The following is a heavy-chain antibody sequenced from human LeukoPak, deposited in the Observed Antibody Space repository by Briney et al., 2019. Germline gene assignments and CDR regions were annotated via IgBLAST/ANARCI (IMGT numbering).Heavy chain of an antibody. CDR1: GGTFSNYA. J-gene: IGHJ4*02. Sequence: SVKVSCKASGGTFSNYAISWVRQAPGQGLEWMGGIIPSFGTANYVQKFQGRVTITADESTSTAYMELSSLRAEDTVVYYCAKVLGYQYQLLSDGYFDYWGQGTLVTVSS. CDR3: AKVLGYQYQLLSDGYFDY. CDR2: IIPSFGTA. V-gene: IGHV1-69*13. D-gene: IGHD2-2*01.